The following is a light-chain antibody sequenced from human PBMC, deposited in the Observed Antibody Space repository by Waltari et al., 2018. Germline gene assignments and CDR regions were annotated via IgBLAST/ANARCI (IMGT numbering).Light chain of an antibody. J-gene: IGLJ1*01. CDR2: EGS. CDR1: SSDVGSYNL. V-gene: IGLV2-23*01. CDR3: CSYAGSSTFYV. Sequence: QSALTQPASVSGPPGQSIPIPCPGTSSDVGSYNLVPWYQQYPGKAPKLMIYEGSKRPSGVSNRFSGSKSGNTASLTISGLQAEDEADYYCCSYAGSSTFYVFGTGTKVTVL.